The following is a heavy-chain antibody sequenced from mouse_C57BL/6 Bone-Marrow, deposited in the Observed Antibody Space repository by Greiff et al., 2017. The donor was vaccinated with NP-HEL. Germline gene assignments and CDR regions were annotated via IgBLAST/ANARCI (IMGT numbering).Heavy chain of an antibody. V-gene: IGHV1-75*01. J-gene: IGHJ2*01. CDR1: GYTFTDCY. Sequence: QVQLKESGPELVKPGASVKISCKASGYTFTDCYLNWVKQRPGQGLEWIGWVFPGSGSTYYNEKFKGTATLTVDKSSSTAYMLFRSLTSEDSAVDCCARSVLRYYFVYWGPGTPRTVSS. CDR2: VFPGSGST. CDR3: ARSVLRYYFVY. D-gene: IGHD1-1*01.